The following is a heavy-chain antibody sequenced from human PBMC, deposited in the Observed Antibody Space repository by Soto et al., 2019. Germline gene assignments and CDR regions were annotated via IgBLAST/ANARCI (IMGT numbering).Heavy chain of an antibody. CDR1: GFTFRNNV. CDR3: AKNGLDNSPSAIDS. V-gene: IGHV3-23*01. D-gene: IGHD2-8*01. J-gene: IGHJ4*02. Sequence: GESLKISCAASGFTFRNNVLSWVRQAPGKGLDWVSGITGSGRDTYYADSVKGRFTISGDNSKNMVFLQMNSLRAEDTALYYCAKNGLDNSPSAIDSWGPGTLVTVSS. CDR2: ITGSGRDT.